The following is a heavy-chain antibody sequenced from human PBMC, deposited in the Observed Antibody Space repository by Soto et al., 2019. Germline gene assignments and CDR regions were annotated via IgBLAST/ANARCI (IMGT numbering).Heavy chain of an antibody. D-gene: IGHD2-8*01. V-gene: IGHV3-7*03. CDR3: ARDGVSTNGVFQPYYYYGMDV. Sequence: SGGSLRLSCAASGFTFSSYWMSWVRQAPGKGLEWVANIKQDGSEKYYVDSVKGRFTISRDNAKNSLYLQMNSLRAEDTAVYYCARDGVSTNGVFQPYYYYGMDVWGQGTTVTVSS. J-gene: IGHJ6*02. CDR2: IKQDGSEK. CDR1: GFTFSSYW.